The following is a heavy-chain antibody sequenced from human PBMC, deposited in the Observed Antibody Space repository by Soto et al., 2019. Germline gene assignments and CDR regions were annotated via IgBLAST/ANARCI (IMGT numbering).Heavy chain of an antibody. CDR2: ISGSGGST. CDR1: GFTFSSYA. D-gene: IGHD3-9*01. CDR3: AKIKTYYDILTGYGLYYFDY. V-gene: IGHV3-23*01. Sequence: GGSLRLSCAASGFTFSSYAMSWVRQAPGKGLEWVSAISGSGGSTYYPDYVKGRLTIPRDNSKNTLYLQMNSLRAEDKAVYYCAKIKTYYDILTGYGLYYFDYWGQGTLVTVSS. J-gene: IGHJ4*02.